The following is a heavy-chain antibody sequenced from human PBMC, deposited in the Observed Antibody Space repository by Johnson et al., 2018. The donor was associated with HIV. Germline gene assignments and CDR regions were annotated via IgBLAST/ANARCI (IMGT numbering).Heavy chain of an antibody. CDR2: ISYDGGNK. CDR1: GFTFSSYA. V-gene: IGHV3-30*04. CDR3: AKGRNWGGDAFDI. Sequence: QVQLVESGGGVVQPGRSLRLSCAASGFTFSSYAMHWVRQAPGKGLEWVAVISYDGGNKYYADSVKGRFTISRDNSKNTLYLQMNSLRAEDTAVYYCAKGRNWGGDAFDIWGQGTMVTVSS. J-gene: IGHJ3*02. D-gene: IGHD7-27*01.